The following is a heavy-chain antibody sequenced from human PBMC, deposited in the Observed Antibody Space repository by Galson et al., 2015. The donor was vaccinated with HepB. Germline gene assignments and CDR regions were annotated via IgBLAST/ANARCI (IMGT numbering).Heavy chain of an antibody. D-gene: IGHD1-26*01. Sequence: LRLSCAASGFTFSSYSMNWVRQAPGKGLEWVSYISSSSSTIYYADSVKGRFTISRDNAKNSLYLQMNSLRAEDTAVYYCARRPRWELTYYYYYGMDVWGQGTTVTVS. CDR1: GFTFSSYS. V-gene: IGHV3-48*04. J-gene: IGHJ6*02. CDR3: ARRPRWELTYYYYYGMDV. CDR2: ISSSSSTI.